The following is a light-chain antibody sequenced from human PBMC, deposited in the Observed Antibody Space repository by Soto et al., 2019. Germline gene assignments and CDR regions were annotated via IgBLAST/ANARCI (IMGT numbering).Light chain of an antibody. V-gene: IGKV3-11*01. CDR2: DAS. J-gene: IGKJ2*01. Sequence: EIVLTQSPATLSLSPGERATLSCRASQSVSSYLAWYQQNPGQAPRLLIYDASNRATGIPARFSGSGSGTDFTLTISSLAPEDFAVYYCQQRSNWPSFGQGTKLEIK. CDR3: QQRSNWPS. CDR1: QSVSSY.